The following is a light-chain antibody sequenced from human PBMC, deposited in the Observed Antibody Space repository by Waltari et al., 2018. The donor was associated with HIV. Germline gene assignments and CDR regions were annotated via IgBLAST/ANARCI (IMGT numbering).Light chain of an antibody. J-gene: IGLJ2*01. CDR1: SSDISTYDF. V-gene: IGLV2-14*03. CDR3: SSYTTSNTVV. Sequence: QSALTQPASVSGSPGQSITISCSGPSSDISTYDFVSWYQKHPAKAPKLLIYDVTARPSGVSRRFSGSKSGSTASPTISSIQADDEADYYCSSYTTSNTVVFGPGTKLSVL. CDR2: DVT.